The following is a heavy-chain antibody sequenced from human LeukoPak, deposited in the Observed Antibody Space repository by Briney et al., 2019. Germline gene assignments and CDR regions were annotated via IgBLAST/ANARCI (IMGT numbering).Heavy chain of an antibody. J-gene: IGHJ4*02. CDR3: ARRVHYYDTSGYSYYFDY. Sequence: SGTLSLTCAVSGGSISSSNWWSWVRQPPGKGLEWIGSTYHSGSTYYNPSLKSRVTISVDTSKNHFSLKLSSVTAADTAVYYCARRVHYYDTSGYSYYFDYWGQGTLVTVSS. CDR1: GGSISSSNW. V-gene: IGHV4-4*02. CDR2: TYHSGST. D-gene: IGHD3-22*01.